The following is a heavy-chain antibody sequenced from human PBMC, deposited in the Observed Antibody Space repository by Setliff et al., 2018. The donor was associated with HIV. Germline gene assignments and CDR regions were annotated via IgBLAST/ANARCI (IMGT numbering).Heavy chain of an antibody. CDR2: IYYTGQT. Sequence: PSETLSLTCHVSGDSMSSSNFYWGWVRQPPGKGLQWIGSIYYTGQTFYNLSLTNRVTISADTSKNHLFLKLRSVTAADTAMYYCARLGSGWNRVTRIDYWGQGILVTVSS. V-gene: IGHV4-39*02. D-gene: IGHD6-19*01. CDR3: ARLGSGWNRVTRIDY. CDR1: GDSMSSSNFY. J-gene: IGHJ4*02.